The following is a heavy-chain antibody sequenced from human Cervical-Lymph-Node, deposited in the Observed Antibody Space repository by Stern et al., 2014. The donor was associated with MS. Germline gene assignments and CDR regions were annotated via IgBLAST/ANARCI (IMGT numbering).Heavy chain of an antibody. V-gene: IGHV3-33*01. J-gene: IGHJ4*02. CDR2: LSYDGSLK. D-gene: IGHD4-23*01. CDR1: GFPFSSFA. Sequence: VQLVESGGGVVQPGKSLRLSCTASGFPFSSFAMHWVRQAPGKGLEWVALLSYDGSLKSHKDDVKGPFTIPRDNSKNTLYLQLNSLRPDDTAVYYCARDPSRLADDGRLDHWGQGTLVTVSS. CDR3: ARDPSRLADDGRLDH.